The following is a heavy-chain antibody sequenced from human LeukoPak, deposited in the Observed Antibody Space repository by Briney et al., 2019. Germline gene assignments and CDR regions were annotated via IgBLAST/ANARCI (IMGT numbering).Heavy chain of an antibody. J-gene: IGHJ4*02. D-gene: IGHD5-12*01. CDR2: INHSGST. V-gene: IGHV4-34*01. CDR1: GGSFSGYY. Sequence: SETLSLTCAVYGGSFSGYYWSWIRQPPGKGLEWIGEINHSGSTNYNPSLKSRVTISVDTSKNQFSLKLSSVTAADTAVYYCAVLYSFDYWGQGTLVTVSS. CDR3: AVLYSFDY.